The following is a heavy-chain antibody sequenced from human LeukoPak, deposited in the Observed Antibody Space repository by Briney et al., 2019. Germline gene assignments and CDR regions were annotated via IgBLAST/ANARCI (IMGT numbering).Heavy chain of an antibody. D-gene: IGHD3-22*01. CDR1: GFTFSDYY. J-gene: IGHJ5*02. Sequence: GGSLRLSCAASGFTFSDYYMSWIRQAPGKGLEWVSYISSSGSTIYYADSVKGRFTISRDNAKNSLYLQMNSLRAEDTAVYYCARPREDYYDSSGYLNWFDPRGQGTLVTVSS. CDR3: ARPREDYYDSSGYLNWFDP. CDR2: ISSSGSTI. V-gene: IGHV3-11*04.